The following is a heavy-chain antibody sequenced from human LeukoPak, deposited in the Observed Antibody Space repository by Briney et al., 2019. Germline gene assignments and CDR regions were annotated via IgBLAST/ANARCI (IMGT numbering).Heavy chain of an antibody. CDR2: INPNSGGT. V-gene: IGHV1-2*04. CDR3: ARGASGSYYSGFDY. D-gene: IGHD1-26*01. J-gene: IGHJ4*02. Sequence: ASVKVSYKASGYTFTGYYMHWVRQAPGQGLEWMGWINPNSGGTNYAQKFQGWVTMTRDTSISTAYMELSRLRSDDTAVYYCARGASGSYYSGFDYWGQGTLVTVSS. CDR1: GYTFTGYY.